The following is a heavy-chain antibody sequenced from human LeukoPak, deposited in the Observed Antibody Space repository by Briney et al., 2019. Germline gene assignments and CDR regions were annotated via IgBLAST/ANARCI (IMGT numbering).Heavy chain of an antibody. J-gene: IGHJ4*02. D-gene: IGHD6-19*01. Sequence: SETLSLTCTVSGYSISSGYYWGWIRQPPGKGLEWIGSIYHSGTTYYNPSLRSRVTISVDTSKNQFSLRLSSVTVADTAIYYCARELSGSSSGAPFNYWGQGTLVTVSS. CDR2: IYHSGTT. CDR3: ARELSGSSSGAPFNY. V-gene: IGHV4-38-2*02. CDR1: GYSISSGYY.